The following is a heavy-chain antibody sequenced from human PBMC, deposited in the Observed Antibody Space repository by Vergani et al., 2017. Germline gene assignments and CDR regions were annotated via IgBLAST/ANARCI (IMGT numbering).Heavy chain of an antibody. CDR3: ARRVGGSYSYYFDY. V-gene: IGHV3-30-3*01. D-gene: IGHD1-26*01. CDR1: GFTFSSYA. CDR2: ISYDGSNK. Sequence: QVQLVESGGGVVQPGRSLRLSCAASGFTFSSYAMHWVRQAPGKGLEWVAVISYDGSNKYYADSVKGRFTISRDNSKNTLYLQMNSLRAEDTAVYYCARRVGGSYSYYFDYWGQGTLVTVSS. J-gene: IGHJ4*02.